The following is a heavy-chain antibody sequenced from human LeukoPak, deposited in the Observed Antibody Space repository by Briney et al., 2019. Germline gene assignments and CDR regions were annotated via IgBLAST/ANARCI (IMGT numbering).Heavy chain of an antibody. CDR3: ARGVVVVAATDYNWFDP. CDR1: GYTFTSYA. V-gene: IGHV7-4-1*02. J-gene: IGHJ5*02. CDR2: INTNTGNP. Sequence: ASVKVSCKASGYTFTSYAMNWVRQAPGQGLEWMGWINTNTGNPTYAQGFTGRFVFSLDTSVSTAYLQISSLKAEDTAVYYCARGVVVVAATDYNWFDPWGQGTLVTVSS. D-gene: IGHD2-15*01.